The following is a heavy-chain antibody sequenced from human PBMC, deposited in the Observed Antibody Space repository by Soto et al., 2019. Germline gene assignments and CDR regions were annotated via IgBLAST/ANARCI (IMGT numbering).Heavy chain of an antibody. Sequence: EVQLLESGGGLIQPGGSLRLSCAASGFTFSTSAMAWVRLAPGRGLEWVSVISGSGGSTYYADSVKGRFTISRDNSKNTLYLQMNSLRAEDTAVYYCAILSNPDYYYYYGMDVWGQGTTVTVSS. CDR1: GFTFSTSA. CDR2: ISGSGGST. CDR3: AILSNPDYYYYYGMDV. D-gene: IGHD4-4*01. V-gene: IGHV3-23*01. J-gene: IGHJ6*02.